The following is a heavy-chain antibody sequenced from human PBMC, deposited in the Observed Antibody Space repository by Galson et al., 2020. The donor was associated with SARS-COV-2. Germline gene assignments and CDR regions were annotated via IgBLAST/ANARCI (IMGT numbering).Heavy chain of an antibody. CDR2: LYHNGGV. CDR3: ARDVSPTWFFY. CDR1: LELVDSRNYH. J-gene: IGHJ4*02. Sequence: SETLSLTCTVPLELVDSRNYHWGWIRQPPGKGLEWIGSLYHNGGVNYSPSLKSRLTLSLDSSQNQFSLRLTSVTAADTAVYYCARDVSPTWFFYWGQGARVTVSS. V-gene: IGHV4-39*07. D-gene: IGHD3-10*01.